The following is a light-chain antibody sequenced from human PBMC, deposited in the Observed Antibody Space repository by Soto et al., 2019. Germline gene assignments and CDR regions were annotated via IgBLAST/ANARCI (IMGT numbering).Light chain of an antibody. CDR3: QQRSNLPPT. CDR2: DAS. V-gene: IGKV3-11*01. Sequence: EVVLTQSPATLSLSPGERATLSCMASESVGRYLAWYRQIPGQAPRLLIYDASNRATGVPDRFSGGGSGTDFTLTISSLEPEDFALYYCQQRSNLPPTFGQGTRLEIK. CDR1: ESVGRY. J-gene: IGKJ5*01.